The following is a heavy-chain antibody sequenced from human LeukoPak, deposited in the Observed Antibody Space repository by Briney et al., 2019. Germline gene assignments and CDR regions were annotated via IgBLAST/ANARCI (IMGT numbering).Heavy chain of an antibody. CDR1: GGSFSGYY. CDR3: ARDSSGWFLYYFDY. J-gene: IGHJ4*02. Sequence: SETLSLTCAVYGGSFSGYYWSWIRQPPGKGLEWIGEINHSGSTNYNPSLKSRVTISVDTSKNQFSLKLSSVTAADTAVYYCARDSSGWFLYYFDYWGQGTLVTVSS. D-gene: IGHD6-19*01. CDR2: INHSGST. V-gene: IGHV4-34*01.